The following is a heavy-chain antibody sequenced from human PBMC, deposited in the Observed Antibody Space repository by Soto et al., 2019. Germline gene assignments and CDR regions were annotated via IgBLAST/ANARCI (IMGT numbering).Heavy chain of an antibody. CDR3: AVGGEYCSSTSCPFQH. CDR2: IYYSGST. J-gene: IGHJ1*01. D-gene: IGHD2-2*01. Sequence: SETLSLTCTVSGGSISSSSYYWGWIRQPPGKGLEWIGSIYYSGSTYYNPSLKSRVTISVDTSKNRFSLKRSSVTAADTAVYYCAVGGEYCSSTSCPFQHWGQGTLVTVSS. CDR1: GGSISSSSYY. V-gene: IGHV4-39*01.